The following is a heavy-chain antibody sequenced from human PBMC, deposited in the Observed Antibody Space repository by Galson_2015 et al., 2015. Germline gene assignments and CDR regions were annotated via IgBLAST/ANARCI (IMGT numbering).Heavy chain of an antibody. CDR3: AKDPLYCSSTSCYPAFDI. D-gene: IGHD2-2*01. J-gene: IGHJ3*02. Sequence: SLRLSCAASGFTFSSYAMSWVRQAPGKGLEWVSAISGSGGSTYYADSVKGRFTISRDNSKNTLYLQMNSLRAEDTAVYYCAKDPLYCSSTSCYPAFDIWGQGTMVTVSS. V-gene: IGHV3-23*01. CDR1: GFTFSSYA. CDR2: ISGSGGST.